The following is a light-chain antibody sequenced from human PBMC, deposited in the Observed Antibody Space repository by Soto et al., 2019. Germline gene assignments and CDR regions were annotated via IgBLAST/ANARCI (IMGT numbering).Light chain of an antibody. CDR3: LQDYNYPRT. Sequence: VGDRVTITCRASQGIRNDLGWYQQKPGKAPKLLIYAASSLQSGVPSRFSGSGSGTDFTLTISSLQPEDFATYYCLQDYNYPRTFGQGTKVDI. V-gene: IGKV1-6*01. CDR2: AAS. CDR1: QGIRND. J-gene: IGKJ1*01.